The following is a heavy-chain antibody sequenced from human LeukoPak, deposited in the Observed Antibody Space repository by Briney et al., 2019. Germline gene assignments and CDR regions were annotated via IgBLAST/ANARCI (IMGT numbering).Heavy chain of an antibody. D-gene: IGHD3-10*01. CDR2: IYHSGST. V-gene: IGHV4-30-2*01. CDR1: GGSISSGGYY. CDR3: ARDPGLLWFGEVRTWFDP. Sequence: SETLSLTCTVSGGSISSGGYYWSWIRQPPGKGLEWIGYIYHSGSTYYNPSLKSRVTISVDRSKNQFSLKLSSVTAADTAVYYCARDPGLLWFGEVRTWFDPWGQGTLVTVSS. J-gene: IGHJ5*02.